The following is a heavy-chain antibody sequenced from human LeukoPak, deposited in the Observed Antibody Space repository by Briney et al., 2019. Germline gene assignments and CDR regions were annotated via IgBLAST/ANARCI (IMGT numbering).Heavy chain of an antibody. D-gene: IGHD4-17*01. CDR2: INTNTGNP. Sequence: GASVKVSCKASGYTFTSYAMNWVRQAPGQGLEWMGWINTNTGNPTYAQGFTGRFVFSLDTSVSTAYLQISSLKAEDTAVYCCARVNDYGDSYWFDPWGQGTLVTVSS. CDR1: GYTFTSYA. CDR3: ARVNDYGDSYWFDP. V-gene: IGHV7-4-1*02. J-gene: IGHJ5*02.